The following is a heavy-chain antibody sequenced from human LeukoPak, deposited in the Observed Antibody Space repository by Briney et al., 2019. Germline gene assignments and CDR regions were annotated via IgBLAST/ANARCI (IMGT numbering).Heavy chain of an antibody. CDR3: ARDDSSGYYISEERVTWFDP. J-gene: IGHJ5*02. CDR2: IIPIFGTA. V-gene: IGHV1-69*13. D-gene: IGHD3-22*01. Sequence: ASVKVSCKASGGTFSSYAISWVRQAPGQGLEWMGGIIPIFGTANYAQKFQGRVTITADESTSTAYMELSSLRSEDTAVYYCARDDSSGYYISEERVTWFDPWGQGTLVTVSS. CDR1: GGTFSSYA.